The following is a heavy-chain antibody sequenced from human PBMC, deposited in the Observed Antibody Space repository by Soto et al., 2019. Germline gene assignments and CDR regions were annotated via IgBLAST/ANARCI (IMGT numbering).Heavy chain of an antibody. Sequence: QVQLVQSGAEVKKPGASVKVSCKASGSAFSGLDINWVRQATGQGLEWVGWMNPSGDTGYAQQFQGRVSLTRDTSMNTDYMELSSLRSEDTAVYYCARYQIGKGFTDWGQGTLVTVSS. CDR2: MNPSGDT. CDR3: ARYQIGKGFTD. CDR1: GSAFSGLD. J-gene: IGHJ4*02. V-gene: IGHV1-8*01. D-gene: IGHD3-22*01.